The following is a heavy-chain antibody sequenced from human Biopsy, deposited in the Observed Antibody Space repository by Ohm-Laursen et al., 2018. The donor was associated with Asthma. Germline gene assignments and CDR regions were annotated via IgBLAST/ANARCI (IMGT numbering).Heavy chain of an antibody. CDR2: HDHEEGGT. CDR1: GYSLTDLS. D-gene: IGHD4-17*01. Sequence: PSVNVSCKFSGYSLTDLSMHWVRQAPGQGLGWMGGHDHEEGGTVNARRFQGRVTMTEDTSTDTAYMELSSLSSDDTAVYYCASDFPKDYVRYNFQFWGQGTLVTVSS. CDR3: ASDFPKDYVRYNFQF. J-gene: IGHJ4*02. V-gene: IGHV1-24*01.